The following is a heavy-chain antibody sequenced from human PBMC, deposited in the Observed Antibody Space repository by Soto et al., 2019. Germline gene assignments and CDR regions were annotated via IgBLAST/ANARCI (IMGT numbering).Heavy chain of an antibody. CDR2: IIPFFGTS. Sequence: QVQLVQSGAEVKKPGSSVKVSCGASGGTFSSYPINWVRQAPGQGLEWMGGIIPFFGTSNYAQKFQGRVTITADESTSTAYMSLRSLRSADNAVYYCARVGHITNYGMAVWGQGTTVTVSS. CDR3: ARVGHITNYGMAV. CDR1: GGTFSSYP. V-gene: IGHV1-69*01. D-gene: IGHD2-21*01. J-gene: IGHJ6*02.